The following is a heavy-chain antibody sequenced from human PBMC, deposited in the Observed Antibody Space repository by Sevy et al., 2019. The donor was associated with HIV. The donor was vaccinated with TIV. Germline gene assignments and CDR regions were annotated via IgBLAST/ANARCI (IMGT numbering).Heavy chain of an antibody. Sequence: GGSLRLSCAVSGFTVSNNFLNWVRQSPGKGLEWVSTVYSDLRTFYADSVKGRFTVSRDDPKNALYLQMNSLRAEDTSAYYCARVIDGYHREFNYFYYYLDVWGKGTTVTVSS. D-gene: IGHD5-12*01. V-gene: IGHV3-53*01. J-gene: IGHJ6*03. CDR3: ARVIDGYHREFNYFYYYLDV. CDR2: VYSDLRT. CDR1: GFTVSNNF.